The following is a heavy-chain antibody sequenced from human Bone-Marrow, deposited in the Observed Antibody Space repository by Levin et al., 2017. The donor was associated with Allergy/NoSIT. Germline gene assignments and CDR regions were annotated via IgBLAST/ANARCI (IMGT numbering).Heavy chain of an antibody. V-gene: IGHV1-2*06. D-gene: IGHD6-19*01. CDR3: ARDDSRGSGWLDL. CDR2: ITPNTGDT. CDR1: GYTFTGYY. Sequence: GESLKISCKASGYTFTGYYVHWARQAPGQGLEWMGRITPNTGDTDYAQNFQGRVTLTRDTSTSTAYMELNRLTSGDTAVYYCARDDSRGSGWLDLWGLGTLISVSS. J-gene: IGHJ5*02.